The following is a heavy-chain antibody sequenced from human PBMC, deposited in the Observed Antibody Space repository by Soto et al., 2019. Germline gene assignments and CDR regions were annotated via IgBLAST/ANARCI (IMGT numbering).Heavy chain of an antibody. Sequence: QVQLVQSGAEVKKPGASVKVSCKASGYTFTSYDINWVRQATGQGLERMGWMNPNSGNTGYAQKFQGRVTMTRNTSISTAYMELSSLRSEDTAVFYCARAVRFGELYYFDYWGQGTLVTVSS. J-gene: IGHJ4*02. V-gene: IGHV1-8*01. CDR2: MNPNSGNT. CDR1: GYTFTSYD. D-gene: IGHD3-10*01. CDR3: ARAVRFGELYYFDY.